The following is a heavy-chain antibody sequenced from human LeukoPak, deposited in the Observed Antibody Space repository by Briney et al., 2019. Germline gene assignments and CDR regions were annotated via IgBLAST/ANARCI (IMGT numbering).Heavy chain of an antibody. J-gene: IGHJ4*02. V-gene: IGHV4-4*02. D-gene: IGHD5-24*01. Sequence: SGTLSLTCAVSGGSISSSDWWSWVRQPPGKGLEWIEEIYHSGSTNYNPSLKSRVTISVDKSKDQFSLKLTSMTAADTAVYYCARVGRDGYNYTYFDYWGQGTLVTVSS. CDR2: IYHSGST. CDR1: GGSISSSDW. CDR3: ARVGRDGYNYTYFDY.